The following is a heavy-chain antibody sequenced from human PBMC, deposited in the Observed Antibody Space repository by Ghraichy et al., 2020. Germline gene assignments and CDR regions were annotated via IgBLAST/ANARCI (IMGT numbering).Heavy chain of an antibody. CDR2: ANHAGST. Sequence: SETLSLTCAVYGESISGYIWTWIRQPPGKGLEWIGEANHAGSTNYNVSLKSRLTISVDTSKSQFSLKLTSVTAADTAVYYCARATIWGGMDVWGQGTTVTVSS. CDR3: ARATIWGGMDV. D-gene: IGHD3-16*01. CDR1: GESISGYI. V-gene: IGHV4-34*01. J-gene: IGHJ6*02.